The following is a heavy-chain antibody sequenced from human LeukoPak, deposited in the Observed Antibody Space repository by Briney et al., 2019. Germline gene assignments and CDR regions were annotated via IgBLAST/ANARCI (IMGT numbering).Heavy chain of an antibody. CDR2: ISSSSSYI. Sequence: GRSLRLSCAASGFTFSSYSMNWVRQAPGKGLEWVSSISSSSSYIYYADSVKGRFTISRDNAKNSLYLQMNSLRAEDTAVYYCARDMGYCSSTSCYGFDYWGQGTLVTVSS. J-gene: IGHJ4*02. CDR3: ARDMGYCSSTSCYGFDY. V-gene: IGHV3-21*01. D-gene: IGHD2-2*01. CDR1: GFTFSSYS.